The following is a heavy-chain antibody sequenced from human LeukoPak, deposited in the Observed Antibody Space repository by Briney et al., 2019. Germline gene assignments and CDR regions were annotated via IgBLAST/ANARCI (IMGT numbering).Heavy chain of an antibody. CDR3: ARGNSGDYYDSRYYFDY. D-gene: IGHD3-22*01. CDR2: IIPIFGTA. CDR1: GGTFSSYA. J-gene: IGHJ4*02. Sequence: ASVKVSCKASGGTFSSYAISWARQAPGQGLEWMGGIIPIFGTANYAQKFQGRVTITADESTSTAYMELSSLRSEDTAVYYCARGNSGDYYDSRYYFDYWGQGTLVTVSS. V-gene: IGHV1-69*13.